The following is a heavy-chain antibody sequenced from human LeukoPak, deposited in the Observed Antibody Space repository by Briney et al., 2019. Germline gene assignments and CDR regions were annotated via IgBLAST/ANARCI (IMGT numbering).Heavy chain of an antibody. CDR3: ARGGRYCSGDSCRSPFDY. CDR2: ISSSSGYI. V-gene: IGHV3-21*01. Sequence: PGGSMRLSCAASGFTFTTYSMNWVRQPPRKWLEWVSSISSSSGYIYYADKVKGRFTISRDNAMNSLYLQMNSLRAEDTAVYYCARGGRYCSGDSCRSPFDYWGQGTLVTVSS. J-gene: IGHJ4*02. CDR1: GFTFTTYS. D-gene: IGHD2-15*01.